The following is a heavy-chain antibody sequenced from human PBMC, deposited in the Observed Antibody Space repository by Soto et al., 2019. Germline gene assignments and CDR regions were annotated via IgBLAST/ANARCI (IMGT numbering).Heavy chain of an antibody. CDR1: GFTFSSYA. V-gene: IGHV3-23*01. D-gene: IGHD3-3*01. J-gene: IGHJ4*02. CDR3: AKDLLGFLEWLAFDC. Sequence: EVQLLESGGGLVQPGGSLRLSCAASGFTFSSYAMSWVRQAPGKGLEWVSAISGSGGSTYYADSVKGRFTISRDNSKNTLYLQMNSRRAEDTAVYYCAKDLLGFLEWLAFDCWGQGTVVTVSS. CDR2: ISGSGGST.